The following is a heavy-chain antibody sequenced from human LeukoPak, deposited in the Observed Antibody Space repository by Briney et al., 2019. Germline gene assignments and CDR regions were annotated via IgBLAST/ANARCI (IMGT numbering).Heavy chain of an antibody. CDR2: INHSGST. CDR1: GGSFSGYY. CDR3: ARRGAGFFDY. Sequence: SETLSLTCAVYGGSFSGYYWSWIRQPPGKGLEWIGEINHSGSTNYNPSLTSRVTISVDTSKNQFSLKLTSVTAADTAVYYCARRGAGFFDYWGQGALVTVSS. D-gene: IGHD1-26*01. J-gene: IGHJ4*02. V-gene: IGHV4-34*01.